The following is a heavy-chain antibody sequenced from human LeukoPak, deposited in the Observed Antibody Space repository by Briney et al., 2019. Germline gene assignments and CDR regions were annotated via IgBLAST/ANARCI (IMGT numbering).Heavy chain of an antibody. J-gene: IGHJ4*02. V-gene: IGHV3-30*18. CDR1: GFAFSNYG. D-gene: IGHD2-15*01. CDR2: ISFDGSNK. CDR3: AKDRAVGKVVAATGYFDY. Sequence: GGSLRLSCAASGFAFSNYGMHWVRQAPGKGLEWVAVISFDGSNKYYADSVKGRFTISRDNSKNTLYLQMTSLRAEDTAVYYCAKDRAVGKVVAATGYFDYWGQGTLVTVSS.